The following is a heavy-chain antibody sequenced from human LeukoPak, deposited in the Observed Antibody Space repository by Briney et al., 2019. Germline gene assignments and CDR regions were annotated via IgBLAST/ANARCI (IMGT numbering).Heavy chain of an antibody. V-gene: IGHV1-46*01. CDR3: AREVWYSSSSAPDYYYGMDV. D-gene: IGHD6-6*01. Sequence: ASVKVSCKASGYTFTSYYMHWVRQAPGQGLEWMGIINPSGGSTSYAQKFQGRVTMTRDTSTSTVYMELSSLRSEDTAVYYCAREVWYSSSSAPDYYYGMDVWGQGTTVTVSS. J-gene: IGHJ6*02. CDR1: GYTFTSYY. CDR2: INPSGGST.